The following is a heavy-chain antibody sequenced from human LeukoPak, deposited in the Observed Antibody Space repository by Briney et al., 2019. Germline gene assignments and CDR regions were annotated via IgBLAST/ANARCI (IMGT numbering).Heavy chain of an antibody. CDR3: AIMHGYYDGSGYWVQ. CDR1: GFTFGSYA. D-gene: IGHD3-22*01. Sequence: GGSLRLSCAASGFTFGSYAMSWVRQAPGRGLEWVSFISPSGDRTSNADSVEGRFTISRDNPRNTLYLQMNSLRDEDTAVYYCAIMHGYYDGSGYWVQWGQGTLVTVSS. J-gene: IGHJ4*02. CDR2: ISPSGDRT. V-gene: IGHV3-23*01.